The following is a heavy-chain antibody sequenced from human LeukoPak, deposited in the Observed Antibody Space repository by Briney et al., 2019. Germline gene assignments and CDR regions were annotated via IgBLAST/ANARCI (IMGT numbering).Heavy chain of an antibody. J-gene: IGHJ4*02. D-gene: IGHD3-10*01. CDR3: ARSYGY. Sequence: PSETLSLTCTVYGGSFSDYYWTWIRQPPGKGLEWIGEINHSGSTSYNPSLRSRVTISLDTSKNQFSLKLTSVTAADTAVYYCARSYGYWGQGTLVTVSS. CDR2: INHSGST. CDR1: GGSFSDYY. V-gene: IGHV4-34*01.